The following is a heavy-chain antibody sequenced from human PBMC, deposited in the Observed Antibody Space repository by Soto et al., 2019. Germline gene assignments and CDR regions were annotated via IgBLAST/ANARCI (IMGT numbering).Heavy chain of an antibody. CDR2: INPNSGGT. Sequence: WASVKVSCKASGYTFTGYYMHWVRQAPGQGLEWMGWINPNSGGTNYAQKFQGWVTMTRDTSISTAYMELSRLRSDDTAVYYCARELCIAARDGGYYYGMDVWGQGTTVTVYS. CDR3: ARELCIAARDGGYYYGMDV. J-gene: IGHJ6*02. CDR1: GYTFTGYY. V-gene: IGHV1-2*04. D-gene: IGHD6-6*01.